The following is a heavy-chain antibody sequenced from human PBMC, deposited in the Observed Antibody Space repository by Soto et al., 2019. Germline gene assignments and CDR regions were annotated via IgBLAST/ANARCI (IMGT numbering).Heavy chain of an antibody. J-gene: IGHJ4*02. D-gene: IGHD6-19*01. CDR1: GGSISSYY. Sequence: PSETPSLTCTVSGGSISSYYWSWIRQPPGMGLEWIGYIYYNGDIDYNPSLKSRVTISVDRSKNQFSLELTSVTAADTAVYYCARDAGYASGWPFFDFWGRGALVTVSS. CDR2: IYYNGDI. V-gene: IGHV4-59*01. CDR3: ARDAGYASGWPFFDF.